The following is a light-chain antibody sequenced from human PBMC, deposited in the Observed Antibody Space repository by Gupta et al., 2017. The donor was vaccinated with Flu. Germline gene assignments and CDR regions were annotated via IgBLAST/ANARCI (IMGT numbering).Light chain of an antibody. CDR1: TSKIGNNV. Sequence: QSMLTQPPSASGTPGQRVTISCTGETSKIGNNVVNWYQQFPGKAPKLLIHSNDWRPSGVPDRFSGYKSGNSDSLAITGAQSEDEAEYYCGTWADSLKGPVFGGGTKLTVL. J-gene: IGLJ3*02. V-gene: IGLV1-44*01. CDR3: GTWADSLKGPV. CDR2: SND.